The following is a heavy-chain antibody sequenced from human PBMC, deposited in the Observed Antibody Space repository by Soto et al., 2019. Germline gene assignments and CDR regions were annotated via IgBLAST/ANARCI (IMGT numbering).Heavy chain of an antibody. Sequence: QMQLVQSGPEVKKPGTSVKVSCKASGFTFSTSAVQWVRQARGQRLEWIGWIVVGSGNTNYAQKFQERVTITRDMSTRTAYMELSSLRSEDTAVYYCAAAGQWGLPNDYWGQGTLVTVSS. CDR1: GFTFSTSA. J-gene: IGHJ4*02. CDR2: IVVGSGNT. D-gene: IGHD6-19*01. CDR3: AAAGQWGLPNDY. V-gene: IGHV1-58*01.